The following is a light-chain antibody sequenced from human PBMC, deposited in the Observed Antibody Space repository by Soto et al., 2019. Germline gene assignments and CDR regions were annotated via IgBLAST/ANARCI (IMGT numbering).Light chain of an antibody. CDR2: GAS. V-gene: IGKV3-20*01. J-gene: IGKJ1*01. Sequence: DIVLTQSPGTLSLSPGERATLSCRASETVNSNYLAWYQQKRGQAPSLLIYGASRRATGIPDRFSGSGSGTDFTLTITRLEPEDFAVYYCQQYGSSRTFGQGTKGDIK. CDR1: ETVNSNY. CDR3: QQYGSSRT.